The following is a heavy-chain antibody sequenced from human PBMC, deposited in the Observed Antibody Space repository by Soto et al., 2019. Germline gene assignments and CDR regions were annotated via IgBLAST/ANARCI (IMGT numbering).Heavy chain of an antibody. CDR2: ISSSGSTI. CDR3: ARVIHYYDRGLLDY. D-gene: IGHD3-22*01. CDR1: GFTFSSYE. J-gene: IGHJ4*02. V-gene: IGHV3-48*03. Sequence: SCAASGFTFSSYEMNWVRQAPGKGLEWVSYISSSGSTIYYADSVKGRFTISRDNAKNSLYLQMNSLRAEDTAVYYCARVIHYYDRGLLDYWGQGTLVTVSS.